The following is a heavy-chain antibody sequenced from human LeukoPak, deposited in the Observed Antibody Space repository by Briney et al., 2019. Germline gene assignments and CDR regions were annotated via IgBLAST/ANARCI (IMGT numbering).Heavy chain of an antibody. D-gene: IGHD2-21*02. J-gene: IGHJ3*02. Sequence: ASVKVSCKASGYTFTSYGISWVRQAPGQGLEWMGWISAYNGNTNYAQKLQGRVTMTTDTSTSTAYMELRSLRSDDTAVYYCARGFAYCGGDCYAFDIWGQGTMVTVSS. CDR2: ISAYNGNT. CDR1: GYTFTSYG. CDR3: ARGFAYCGGDCYAFDI. V-gene: IGHV1-18*01.